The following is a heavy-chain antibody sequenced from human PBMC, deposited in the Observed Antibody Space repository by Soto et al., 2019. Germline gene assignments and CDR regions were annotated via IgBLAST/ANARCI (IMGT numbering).Heavy chain of an antibody. CDR2: IIPIFGTA. V-gene: IGHV1-69*06. J-gene: IGHJ4*02. CDR1: GGTFSSYA. Sequence: QVQLVQSGAEVKQPGSSVKVSCKASGGTFSSYAISWVRQAPGQGLEWMGGIIPIFGTANYAQKFQDRVTITADKSTSTADMELSSLISEDTAVYYCATEPGYSISWYGIDYCGQGTLVTVSS. CDR3: ATEPGYSISWYGIDY. D-gene: IGHD6-13*01.